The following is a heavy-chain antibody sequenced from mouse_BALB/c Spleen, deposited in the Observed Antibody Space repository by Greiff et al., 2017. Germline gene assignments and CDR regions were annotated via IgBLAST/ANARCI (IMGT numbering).Heavy chain of an antibody. J-gene: IGHJ2*01. CDR1: GFTFSSFG. D-gene: IGHD2-3*01. Sequence: EVQRVESGGGLVQPGGSRKLSCAASGFTFSSFGMHWVRQAPEKGLEWVAYISSGSSTIYYADTVKGRFTISRDNPKNTLFLQMTSLRSEDTAMYYCARSIFDDGYGLDDWGQGTTLTVSS. CDR3: ARSIFDDGYGLDD. V-gene: IGHV5-17*02. CDR2: ISSGSSTI.